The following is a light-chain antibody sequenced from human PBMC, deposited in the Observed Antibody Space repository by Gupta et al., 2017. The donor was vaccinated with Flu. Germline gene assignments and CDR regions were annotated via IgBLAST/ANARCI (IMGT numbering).Light chain of an antibody. CDR3: EAWASNTRV. CDR2: LEGSGSY. Sequence: VKLTCTVSSGDSGYSSAWHQQQPGKGHGYMMKLEGSGSYNKGGGLPDRVSGSSSGADRYITSSKLQSEDDADYHCEAWASNTRVFGGGTKLTVL. V-gene: IGLV4-60*03. CDR1: SGDSGYS. J-gene: IGLJ2*01.